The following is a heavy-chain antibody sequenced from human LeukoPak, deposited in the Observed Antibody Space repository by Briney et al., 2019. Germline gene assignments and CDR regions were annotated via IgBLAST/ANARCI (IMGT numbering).Heavy chain of an antibody. CDR1: GYTFTSYP. D-gene: IGHD2-15*01. CDR3: ARRVVAATSLSSGSKESRAPYFDY. V-gene: IGHV7-4-1*02. Sequence: GASVKVSCKASGYTFTSYPMNWVRQAPGQGLEWMGWINTNTGNPTYAQGFTGRFVFSLDTSVSTAYLQISSLKAEDTAVYYCARRVVAATSLSSGSKESRAPYFDYWGQGTLVTVSS. CDR2: INTNTGNP. J-gene: IGHJ4*02.